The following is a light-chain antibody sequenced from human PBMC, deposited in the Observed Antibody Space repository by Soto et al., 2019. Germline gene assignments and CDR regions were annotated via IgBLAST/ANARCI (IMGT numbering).Light chain of an antibody. CDR1: QSISSS. Sequence: DGQRNQYPSTLSSTVGDRVTITCRASQSISSSLAWYQQKPGKGPKLLIYDASSLESGVPSRFSGSGSGTEFTLTISSLQPDDFATYYCQQYNSYSCTFGQGTKV. CDR3: QQYNSYSCT. J-gene: IGKJ1*01. CDR2: DAS. V-gene: IGKV1-5*01.